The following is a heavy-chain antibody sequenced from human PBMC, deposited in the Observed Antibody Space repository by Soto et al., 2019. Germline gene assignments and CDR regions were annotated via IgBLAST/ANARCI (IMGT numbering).Heavy chain of an antibody. V-gene: IGHV1-46*01. CDR2: INPTGEKK. D-gene: IGHD3-16*01. CDR3: AVVDNYVTPTPQDV. J-gene: IGHJ6*02. Sequence: ASVKVSCKASGYTFTSHWMHWVRQVPGQGLEWIGVINPTGEKKSYARRLQGRLTLTTDTSTNTVYMELSSLRSDDTAVYYCAVVDNYVTPTPQDVWGQGTTVTVSS. CDR1: GYTFTSHW.